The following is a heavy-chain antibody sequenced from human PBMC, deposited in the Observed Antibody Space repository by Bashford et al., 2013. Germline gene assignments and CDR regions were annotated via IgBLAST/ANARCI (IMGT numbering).Heavy chain of an antibody. D-gene: IGHD6-13*01. Sequence: WVRQMPREGPGVAGVIYPGDSDTRYSPSFQGQVTISADTSINTAYLQLTSLKASDTAMFYCARPVFSNWYSFASWGQGTLVTVSS. J-gene: IGHJ4*02. CDR2: IYPGDSDT. CDR3: ARPVFSNWYSFAS. V-gene: IGHV5-51*01.